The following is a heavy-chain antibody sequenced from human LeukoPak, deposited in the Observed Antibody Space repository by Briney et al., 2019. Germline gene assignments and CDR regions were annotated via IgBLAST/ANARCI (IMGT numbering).Heavy chain of an antibody. D-gene: IGHD2-2*01. Sequence: ASVKVSCNASGYTFTGYYIHWVRQAPGQGLEWMGLINPNSGGTNYAQKFPGRVTMTRDTSISTTYIELSRLRSEDSALYYCASRYCSSTSGYGLQDGMDTWGQGKPVSVSS. CDR3: ASRYCSSTSGYGLQDGMDT. CDR2: INPNSGGT. V-gene: IGHV1-2*02. CDR1: GYTFTGYY. J-gene: IGHJ6*02.